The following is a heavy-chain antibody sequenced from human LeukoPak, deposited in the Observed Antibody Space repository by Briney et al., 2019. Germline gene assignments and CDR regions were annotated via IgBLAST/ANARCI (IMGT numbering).Heavy chain of an antibody. J-gene: IGHJ4*02. Sequence: GGSLRLSCAVSGFTFSSYAMYWVRQAPGKGLEWVAARSSDGDKKKYSDSVKGRFTISRDNSRSTLYLQMTSLRAEDTAVYYCARDHPSGSGSLQFDYWGQGTPVTVSS. CDR3: ARDHPSGSGSLQFDY. CDR2: RSSDGDKK. V-gene: IGHV3-30*04. D-gene: IGHD3-10*01. CDR1: GFTFSSYA.